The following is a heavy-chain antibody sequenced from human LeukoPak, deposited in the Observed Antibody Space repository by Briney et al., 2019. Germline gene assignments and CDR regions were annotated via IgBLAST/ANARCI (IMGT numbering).Heavy chain of an antibody. V-gene: IGHV3-21*01. J-gene: IGHJ4*02. CDR2: ISSSSSYI. D-gene: IGHD6-19*01. CDR1: GFTFSSYS. Sequence: GGSLRLSCAASGFTFSSYSMNWDRQAPGKGLEWVSSISSSSSYIYYADSVKGRFIISRDNAKNSLYLQMNSLRAEDTAVYYCARGLVRTSSGWFFDYWGQGTLITVSS. CDR3: ARGLVRTSSGWFFDY.